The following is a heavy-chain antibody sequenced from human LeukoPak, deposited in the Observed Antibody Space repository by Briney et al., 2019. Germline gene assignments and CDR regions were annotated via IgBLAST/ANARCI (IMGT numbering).Heavy chain of an antibody. D-gene: IGHD3-16*01. Sequence: GGSLRLSCAASGFTFSSYGMQWVRQAPGKGLEWVAVISYDGSNKYYGDSVKGRFTISRDNSKNTLYLQMNSLRGEDTAVYYCAKDHVWGFGYYFDDWGQGTLVTVSS. CDR1: GFTFSSYG. CDR3: AKDHVWGFGYYFDD. CDR2: ISYDGSNK. V-gene: IGHV3-30*18. J-gene: IGHJ4*02.